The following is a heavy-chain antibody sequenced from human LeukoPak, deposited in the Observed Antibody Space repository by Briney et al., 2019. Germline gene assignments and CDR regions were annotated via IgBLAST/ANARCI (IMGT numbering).Heavy chain of an antibody. V-gene: IGHV3-23*01. D-gene: IGHD2-21*02. CDR1: GFTFSSYA. CDR3: AKVLISYCGGDCYWGEFDY. J-gene: IGHJ4*02. CDR2: ISGSGGST. Sequence: GGSLRLSCAASGFTFSSYAMSWVRQAPGKGLEWVSAISGSGGSTYYADSVKGRFTISRDNSKNTPYLQMNSLRAEDTAVYYCAKVLISYCGGDCYWGEFDYWGQGTLVTVSS.